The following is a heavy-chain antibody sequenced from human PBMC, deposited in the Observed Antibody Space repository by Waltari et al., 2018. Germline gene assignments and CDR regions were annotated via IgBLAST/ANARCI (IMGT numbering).Heavy chain of an antibody. Sequence: QVQLVQSGAEVKKPGSSVKVSCKASGGTFSSYAISWVRQAPGQGLEWKGVMIPNCGTANYAQKYNGRITTTADKSTSTAFMELSSLSSEDTAVYYCASGHRWGSGSYYYYYYYMDVWGKGTTVTVSS. V-gene: IGHV1-69*14. CDR1: GGTFSSYA. CDR2: MIPNCGTA. J-gene: IGHJ6*03. CDR3: ASGHRWGSGSYYYYYYYMDV. D-gene: IGHD3-10*01.